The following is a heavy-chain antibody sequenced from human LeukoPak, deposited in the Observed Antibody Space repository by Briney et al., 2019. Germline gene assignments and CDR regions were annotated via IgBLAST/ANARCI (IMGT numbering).Heavy chain of an antibody. CDR1: GGSISSYY. Sequence: PSETLSLTCTVSGGSISSYYWSWIRQPPGKGLEWIGYIYYGGSTNYNPSLKSRVTISVDTSKNQFSLKLSSVTAADTAVYYCARGLDYYDSSGSHMDVWGKGTTVTVSS. CDR3: ARGLDYYDSSGSHMDV. J-gene: IGHJ6*03. V-gene: IGHV4-59*01. CDR2: IYYGGST. D-gene: IGHD3-22*01.